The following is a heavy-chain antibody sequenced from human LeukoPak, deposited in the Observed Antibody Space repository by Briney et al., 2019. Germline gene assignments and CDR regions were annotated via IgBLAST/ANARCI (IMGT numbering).Heavy chain of an antibody. CDR3: AKDVAVVTRNYYYYMDV. V-gene: IGHV3-23*01. CDR2: ISGSGGST. Sequence: GGSLRLSCAASGFTFSGYWMTWVRQAPGKGLEWVSVISGSGGSTYYADSVKGRFTISRDNAKNSLYLQMNSLRAEDTAVYYCAKDVAVVTRNYYYYMDVWGKGTTVTVSS. D-gene: IGHD4-23*01. J-gene: IGHJ6*03. CDR1: GFTFSGYW.